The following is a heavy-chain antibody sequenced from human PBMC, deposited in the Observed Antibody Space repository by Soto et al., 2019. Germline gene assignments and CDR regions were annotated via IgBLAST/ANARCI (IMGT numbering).Heavy chain of an antibody. V-gene: IGHV3-33*08. J-gene: IGHJ3*02. D-gene: IGHD2-15*01. Sequence: GSLRLSCAASGFTFRSYGFHRVRPAPGKGLEWVAVIWSDGSNKYYADSVKGRFTISRDNSNGTLYLQMNSLRGEDTAVYFCARALEEAATPPGSAFDIWRQGTMDTVSS. CDR2: IWSDGSNK. CDR3: ARALEEAATPPGSAFDI. CDR1: GFTFRSYG.